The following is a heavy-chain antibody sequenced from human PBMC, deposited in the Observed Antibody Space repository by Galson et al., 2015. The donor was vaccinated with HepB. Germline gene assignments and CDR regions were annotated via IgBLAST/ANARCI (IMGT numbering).Heavy chain of an antibody. CDR1: GFTFSRSA. V-gene: IGHV3-23*01. D-gene: IGHD2-15*01. CDR3: ATISSAATYDMDA. CDR2: FSGSGRNT. Sequence: SLRLSCAASGFTFSRSAMSWVRQPPGKGLEWVSTFSGSGRNTHYTDSVKGRFTISRDNSKNTLYLQMNSLRAEDTAVYYCATISSAATYDMDAWGQGTTVTVSS. J-gene: IGHJ6*02.